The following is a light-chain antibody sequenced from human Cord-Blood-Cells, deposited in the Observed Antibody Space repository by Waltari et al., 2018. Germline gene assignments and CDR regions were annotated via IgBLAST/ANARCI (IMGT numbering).Light chain of an antibody. V-gene: IGKV3-11*01. Sequence: EIVLTQPPATLSLSPGERATLSCRASQRVSSYLAWYQQKPGQAPRLLIYDASNRATGSPARFSGSGSGTDFTLTISSLEPEDFAVYYCQQRSNWPLTFGGGTKVEIK. CDR3: QQRSNWPLT. J-gene: IGKJ4*01. CDR2: DAS. CDR1: QRVSSY.